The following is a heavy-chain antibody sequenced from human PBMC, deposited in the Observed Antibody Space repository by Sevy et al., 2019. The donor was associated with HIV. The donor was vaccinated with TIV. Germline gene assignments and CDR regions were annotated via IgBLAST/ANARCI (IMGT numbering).Heavy chain of an antibody. CDR3: ARVENLGYCSSTSCSYAFDI. D-gene: IGHD2-2*01. CDR1: GFTFSTYW. Sequence: GVSLRLSCAASGFTFSTYWMHWVRQAPGKGLVWVSRINSDGSNTNYADSVKGRFTISRDNAKNTLYLQMNSLRAEDTAVYYCARVENLGYCSSTSCSYAFDIWGQGTMVTVSS. CDR2: INSDGSNT. V-gene: IGHV3-74*01. J-gene: IGHJ3*02.